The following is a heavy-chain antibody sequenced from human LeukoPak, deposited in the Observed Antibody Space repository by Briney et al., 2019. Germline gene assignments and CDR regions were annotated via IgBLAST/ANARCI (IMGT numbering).Heavy chain of an antibody. CDR1: GGSISSYY. J-gene: IGHJ4*02. Sequence: SSETLSLTCTVSGGSISSYYWSWIRQPPGKGLEWIGYIYYSGSTNYNPSLKSRVTISVDTSKNQFSLKLSSVTAADTAVYYCARTSITIFGVVTHFDYWGQGTLVTVSS. CDR2: IYYSGST. CDR3: ARTSITIFGVVTHFDY. D-gene: IGHD3-3*01. V-gene: IGHV4-59*01.